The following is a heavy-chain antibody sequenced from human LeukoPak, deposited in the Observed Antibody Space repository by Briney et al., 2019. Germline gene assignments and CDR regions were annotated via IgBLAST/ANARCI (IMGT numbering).Heavy chain of an antibody. CDR3: AKTYYYDSSAPISY. CDR2: ISGSGGST. Sequence: GGSLRLSCAASGFTFDDYGMSWVRQAPGKGLEWVSAISGSGGSTYYADSVKGRFTISRDNSKNTLYLQMNSLRAEDTAVYYCAKTYYYDSSAPISYWGQGTLVTVSS. CDR1: GFTFDDYG. V-gene: IGHV3-23*01. D-gene: IGHD3-22*01. J-gene: IGHJ4*02.